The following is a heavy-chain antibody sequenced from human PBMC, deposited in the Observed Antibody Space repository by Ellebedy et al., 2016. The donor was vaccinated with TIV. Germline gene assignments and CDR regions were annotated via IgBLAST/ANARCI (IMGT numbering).Heavy chain of an antibody. CDR1: GFTFSSFA. CDR2: ISGGGDST. CDR3: AKGTSSGFNYDRVGFEY. Sequence: GGSLRLSCAASGFTFSSFAMHWVRQAPGKGLEWLSVISGGGDSTYHAGSVKGRSTTTRDNSKNTLYLQMDRLRAEDTAVYYCAKGTSSGFNYDRVGFEYWGQGALVTVSS. J-gene: IGHJ4*02. V-gene: IGHV3-23*01. D-gene: IGHD3-22*01.